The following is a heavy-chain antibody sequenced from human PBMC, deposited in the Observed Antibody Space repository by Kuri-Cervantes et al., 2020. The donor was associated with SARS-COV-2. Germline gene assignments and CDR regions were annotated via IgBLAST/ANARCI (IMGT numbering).Heavy chain of an antibody. CDR3: ASRHYDSSGYFPFDY. J-gene: IGHJ4*02. CDR2: IYYSGST. V-gene: IGHV4-38-2*02. D-gene: IGHD3-22*01. CDR1: GYSISSGHY. Sequence: SETLSLTCTVSGYSISSGHYWSWIRQPPGKGLEWIGYIYYSGSTNYNPSLKSRVTISVDTSKNQFSLKLSSVAAADTAVYYCASRHYDSSGYFPFDYWGQGTLVTVSS.